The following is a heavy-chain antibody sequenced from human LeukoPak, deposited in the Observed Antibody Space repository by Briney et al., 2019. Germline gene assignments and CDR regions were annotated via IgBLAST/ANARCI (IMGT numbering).Heavy chain of an antibody. V-gene: IGHV3-23*01. CDR1: GFTFTSYW. CDR3: AKGRSSRMPRGDNLDY. J-gene: IGHJ4*02. CDR2: ISASSGTT. D-gene: IGHD3-10*01. Sequence: PGGSLRLSCAASGFTFTSYWMSWVRQAPGKGLEWISGISASSGTTYYADSVKGRFTISRDNSENTLYLQMNSLRAEDTAVYYCAKGRSSRMPRGDNLDYWGQGTLVTVSS.